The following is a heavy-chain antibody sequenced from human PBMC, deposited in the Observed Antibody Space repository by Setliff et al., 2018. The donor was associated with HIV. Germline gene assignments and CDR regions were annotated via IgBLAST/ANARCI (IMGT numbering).Heavy chain of an antibody. CDR3: ATLKMATIYRDFDY. CDR1: GGSISSYY. Sequence: PSETLSLTCSVSGGSISSYYWNWIRQPPGKGLEWIGEINHRGSTNCNPSLKSRVSISVDTSKNQFSLKLSSVTAADTAVYYCATLKMATIYRDFDYWGQGTLVTVSS. CDR2: INHRGST. J-gene: IGHJ4*02. V-gene: IGHV4-34*01. D-gene: IGHD5-12*01.